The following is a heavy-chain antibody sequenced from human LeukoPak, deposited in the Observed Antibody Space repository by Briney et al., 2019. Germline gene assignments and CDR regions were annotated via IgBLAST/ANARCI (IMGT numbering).Heavy chain of an antibody. D-gene: IGHD6-19*01. CDR1: GGSISSYY. CDR3: ARNLIDSSGWPPWYYGMDV. Sequence: SETLSLTCTVSGGSISSYYWSWIRPPPGKGLEWIGYINYSGSTNYNPSLKSRVTISVDTSKNQFSLKLSSVTAADTAVYYCARNLIDSSGWPPWYYGMDVWGQGTTVTVSS. V-gene: IGHV4-59*01. CDR2: INYSGST. J-gene: IGHJ6*02.